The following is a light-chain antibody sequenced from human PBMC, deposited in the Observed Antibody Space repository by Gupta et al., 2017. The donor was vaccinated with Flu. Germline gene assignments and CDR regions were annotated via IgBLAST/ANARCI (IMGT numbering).Light chain of an antibody. CDR2: GAS. V-gene: IGKV3-15*01. J-gene: IGKJ3*01. Sequence: EIVMTQSPATLSVSPGERATLSCRASQSVSSNLAWYQQKPGQAPRLLIYGASTRATGIPARFSGSGSGTEFTLTISSLQSEEFAVYYCQQYNNWPPGRAFGPGTKVDIK. CDR3: QQYNNWPPGRA. CDR1: QSVSSN.